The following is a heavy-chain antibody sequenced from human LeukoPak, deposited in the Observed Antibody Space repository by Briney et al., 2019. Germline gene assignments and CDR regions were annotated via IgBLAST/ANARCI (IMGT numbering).Heavy chain of an antibody. V-gene: IGHV3-30*18. Sequence: PGGSLRLSCAASGFTFSSYGMHWVRQAPGKGLEWVAVISYDVGKKYYADSVKGRFTISRDNSKNTLYLQMNSLRAEDTAVYYCAKEMATMANYFDYWGQGTLVTVSS. D-gene: IGHD5-24*01. CDR3: AKEMATMANYFDY. CDR1: GFTFSSYG. J-gene: IGHJ4*02. CDR2: ISYDVGKK.